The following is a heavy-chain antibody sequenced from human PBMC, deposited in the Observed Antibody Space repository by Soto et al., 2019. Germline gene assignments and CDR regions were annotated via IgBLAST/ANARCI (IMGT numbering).Heavy chain of an antibody. CDR1: GASLSSNGCY. CDR3: ARMGDPRIFDY. V-gene: IGHV4-31*03. Sequence: SETLSLTCSVSGASLSSNGCYWSWVRQHPGKGLEWLGYVYHSGDTYYNPSLKSRVSMSMDTSKSEFSLKLTSVTAADTAVYFCARMGDPRIFDYWGQGTLVTVSS. CDR2: VYHSGDT. J-gene: IGHJ4*02. D-gene: IGHD3-16*01.